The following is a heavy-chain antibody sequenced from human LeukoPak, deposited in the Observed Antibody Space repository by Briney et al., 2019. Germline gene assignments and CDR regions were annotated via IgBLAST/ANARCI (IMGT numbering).Heavy chain of an antibody. V-gene: IGHV3-30*02. CDR3: ARGPYASGSYGRRGWVHYMDV. D-gene: IGHD3-10*01. CDR2: IRYDGSNK. CDR1: GFSFSSYG. J-gene: IGHJ6*03. Sequence: GGSLRLSCAASGFSFSSYGMYWVRQAPGKGLEWVAFIRYDGSNKYYADSVKGRFTISRDNAKNSLYLQMNSLRAEDTAVYYCARGPYASGSYGRRGWVHYMDVWGKGTTVTISS.